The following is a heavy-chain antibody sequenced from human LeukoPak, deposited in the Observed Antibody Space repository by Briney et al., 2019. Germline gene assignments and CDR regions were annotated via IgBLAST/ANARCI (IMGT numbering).Heavy chain of an antibody. J-gene: IGHJ4*02. D-gene: IGHD3-16*02. CDR2: INPNSGGT. CDR1: GYTFTGYY. V-gene: IGHV1-2*02. Sequence: ASVKVSCKASGYTFTGYYMHWVRQAPGQGLEWMGWINPNSGGTNYAQKFQGRVTMTRDTSISTAYMELSRLRSDDTAVYYCARDGYDYVWGSYRPNNNFDYWGQGTLVTVSS. CDR3: ARDGYDYVWGSYRPNNNFDY.